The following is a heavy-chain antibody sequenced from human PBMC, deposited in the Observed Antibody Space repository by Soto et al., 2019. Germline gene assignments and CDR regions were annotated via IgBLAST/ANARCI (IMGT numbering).Heavy chain of an antibody. CDR2: ISYDGSNK. CDR3: ARVRAVARGGVYYYYYGIDV. Sequence: PGGSLRLSCAASGFTFSSYAMHWVRQAPGKGLEWVAVISYDGSNKYYADSVKGRFTISRVNSNNTLYLQMNSLRAEDTAVYYCARVRAVARGGVYYYYYGIDVWGQGTTVTVSS. CDR1: GFTFSSYA. D-gene: IGHD2-8*01. J-gene: IGHJ6*02. V-gene: IGHV3-30-3*01.